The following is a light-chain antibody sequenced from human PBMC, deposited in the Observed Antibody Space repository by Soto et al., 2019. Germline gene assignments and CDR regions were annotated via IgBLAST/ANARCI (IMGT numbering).Light chain of an antibody. V-gene: IGKV1-12*01. CDR2: AAS. CDR1: QGISSW. CDR3: QQADSFPLT. J-gene: IGKJ4*01. Sequence: DIQMTQSPSSVSASVGDRVTITCRASQGISSWLAWYQQKPGKVPKLLIYAASTLQSGVPSRFSGRGSGTDFTLTISSLQSEDSAIYYGQQADSFPLTFGGGTKVEIK.